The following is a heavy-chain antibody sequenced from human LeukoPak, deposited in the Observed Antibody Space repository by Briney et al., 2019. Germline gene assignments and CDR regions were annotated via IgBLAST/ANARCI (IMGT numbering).Heavy chain of an antibody. V-gene: IGHV3-74*01. J-gene: IGHJ5*02. Sequence: GGSLRLSCAASGFTFSSHWMHWVRQAPGKGLVWVSRINTDGSNRNYADSVKGRLTISRDNAKSTLYLQMDSLSAEDTAVYYCARGYSTTPNQNWFDPWGQGTLVTVSS. CDR1: GFTFSSHW. CDR2: INTDGSNR. CDR3: ARGYSTTPNQNWFDP. D-gene: IGHD2-8*01.